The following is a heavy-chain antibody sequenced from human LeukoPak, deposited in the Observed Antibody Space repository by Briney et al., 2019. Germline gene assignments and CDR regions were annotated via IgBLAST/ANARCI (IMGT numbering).Heavy chain of an antibody. CDR3: ARLGIVGAPN. V-gene: IGHV4-61*10. CDR1: GGFISSGSYY. J-gene: IGHJ4*02. CDR2: IYYTGST. D-gene: IGHD1-26*01. Sequence: SETLSLTCTVSGGFISSGSYYWSWIRQPAGKGLEWIGCIYYTGSTDYNPSLKSRVTISVDTAKNQFSLRLSSVTAADTAVYYCARLGIVGAPNWGQGTLVTVSS.